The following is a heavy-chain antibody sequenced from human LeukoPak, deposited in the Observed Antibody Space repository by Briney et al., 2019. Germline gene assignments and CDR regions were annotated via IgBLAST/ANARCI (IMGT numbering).Heavy chain of an antibody. J-gene: IGHJ4*02. CDR2: VYNTVDM. CDR3: ARSRNYDSSGYNPTHYFDS. Sequence: SGTLSLTCSVSGGSIIGSYWTWIRQSPGKGLEWIGYVYNTVDMNYNPSLQSRVTISVDMSRNHVSLRLNSVTAADTAIYYCARSRNYDSSGYNPTHYFDSWGQGALVTVSS. V-gene: IGHV4-59*01. CDR1: GGSIIGSY. D-gene: IGHD3-22*01.